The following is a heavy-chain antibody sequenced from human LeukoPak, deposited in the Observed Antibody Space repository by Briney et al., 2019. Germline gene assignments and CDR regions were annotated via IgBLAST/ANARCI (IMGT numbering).Heavy chain of an antibody. CDR3: ARTDYYGSGSYYRGLDY. CDR2: IYPGDSDT. CDR1: GYSFTSYW. D-gene: IGHD3-10*01. J-gene: IGHJ4*02. V-gene: IGHV5-51*01. Sequence: GESLKISCKGSGYSFTSYWIGWVRQMPGKGLEWIGIIYPGDSDTRYSPSFQGHVTTSADKSISTAYLQWSSLKASDTAMYYCARTDYYGSGSYYRGLDYWGQGTLVTVSS.